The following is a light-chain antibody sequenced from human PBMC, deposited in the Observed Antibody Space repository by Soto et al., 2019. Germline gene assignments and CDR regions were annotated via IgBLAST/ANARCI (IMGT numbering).Light chain of an antibody. J-gene: IGLJ2*01. CDR1: SSNIGAGYD. V-gene: IGLV1-40*01. CDR2: RFS. CDR3: QSYDSSLSGVV. Sequence: QSVLTQPPSGSGGPGQRVTISCTGSSSNIGAGYDVHWYQQLPGTAPKLLIYRFSNRPSGVPDRFSGSKSGTSASLAITGLQAEDEADYYCQSYDSSLSGVVFGGGTKVTVL.